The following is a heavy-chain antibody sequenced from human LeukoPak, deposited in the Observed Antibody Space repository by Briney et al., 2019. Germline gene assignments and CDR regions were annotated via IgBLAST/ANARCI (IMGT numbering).Heavy chain of an antibody. CDR1: GFTFSSYG. D-gene: IGHD6-19*01. Sequence: GGSLRLSCVASGFTFSSYGMHWVRQAPGKGLEWVAVIRYDGSNIYYADSVKGRFTISRDNSKNTLYLQMNSLRAEDTAVYYCARESLAVAGTWFFNCWGQGTQVTVSS. V-gene: IGHV3-33*01. CDR3: ARESLAVAGTWFFNC. J-gene: IGHJ4*02. CDR2: IRYDGSNI.